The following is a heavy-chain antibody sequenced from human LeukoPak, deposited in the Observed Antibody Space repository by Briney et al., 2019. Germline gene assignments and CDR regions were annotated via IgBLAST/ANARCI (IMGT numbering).Heavy chain of an antibody. CDR1: EFTFSSYA. J-gene: IGHJ4*02. Sequence: PGGSLRLSCAASEFTFSSYAMSWVRQAPGKGLEWVSTISGSGGSTYYADSVKGRFTISRDNPKNTLYLQMNSLRAEDTAVYYCAKDLDYGDLFDYWGQGTLVTVSS. CDR3: AKDLDYGDLFDY. D-gene: IGHD4-17*01. CDR2: ISGSGGST. V-gene: IGHV3-23*01.